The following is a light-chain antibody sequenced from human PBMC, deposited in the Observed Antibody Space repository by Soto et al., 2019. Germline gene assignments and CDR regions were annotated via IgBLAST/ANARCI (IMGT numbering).Light chain of an antibody. V-gene: IGKV3-15*01. CDR3: QQYNNWPPYT. Sequence: EIVMTQSPATLSVSPGERATLSCTASQSVSSNLAWYQQKPGQAPSLLSYGASTRATGIPARFSVNGSGTEFTLTISSLHSEDFAVYYCQQYNNWPPYTFGQGTNLEIK. CDR1: QSVSSN. CDR2: GAS. J-gene: IGKJ2*01.